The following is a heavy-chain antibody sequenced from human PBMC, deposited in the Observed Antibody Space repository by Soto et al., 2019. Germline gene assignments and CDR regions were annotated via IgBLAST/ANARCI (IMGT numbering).Heavy chain of an antibody. CDR3: ARVSGIYYYGMDG. Sequence: SEILSLTCAVYGGSFSGYYLSWIRQPPGKGLEWIGEINHSGSTNYNPSLKSRVTISVDTSKNQFSLKLSSVTAVDTAVYYCARVSGIYYYGMDGWGQGTTVTVSS. CDR2: INHSGST. CDR1: GGSFSGYY. J-gene: IGHJ6*02. V-gene: IGHV4-34*01. D-gene: IGHD3-10*01.